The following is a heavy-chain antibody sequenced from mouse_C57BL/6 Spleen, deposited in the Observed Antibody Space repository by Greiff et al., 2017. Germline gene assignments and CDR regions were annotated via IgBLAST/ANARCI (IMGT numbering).Heavy chain of an antibody. V-gene: IGHV1-15*01. CDR3: TRRGNYFDY. Sequence: VHLVESGAELVRPGASVTLSCKASGYTFTDYEMHWVKQTPVHGLEWIGAIDPETGGTAYNQKFKGKAILTADKSSSTAYMELRSLTSEDSAVYYCTRRGNYFDYWGQGTTLTVSS. J-gene: IGHJ2*01. CDR1: GYTFTDYE. CDR2: IDPETGGT.